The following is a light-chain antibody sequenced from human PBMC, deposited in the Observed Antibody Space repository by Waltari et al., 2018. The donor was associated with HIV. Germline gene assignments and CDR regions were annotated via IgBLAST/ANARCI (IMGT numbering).Light chain of an antibody. J-gene: IGLJ1*01. V-gene: IGLV2-23*02. Sequence: QSALTQPASVSVFPGQSITISCTGSSSAVGSYNYVSLYQQPPGKAPKLLIYDVSKRPSGVSNRVSGSKSGNTASLTISGLQAEDEADYYCCSYAGSNTYLFGTGTEVTVL. CDR3: CSYAGSNTYL. CDR1: SSAVGSYNY. CDR2: DVS.